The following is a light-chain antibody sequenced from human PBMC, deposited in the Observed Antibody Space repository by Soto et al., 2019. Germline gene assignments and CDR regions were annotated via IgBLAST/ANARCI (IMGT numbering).Light chain of an antibody. Sequence: DIQMTQSPSTLSASVGDRVTITCRASQSISSWLAWYQQKPGKAPKLLIYKASTLQSGVPSRFSGSGSGTEFTLAISSLQPDDSATYYCQQYTDNWTFCQGPNSDIK. CDR3: QQYTDNWT. CDR1: QSISSW. CDR2: KAS. J-gene: IGKJ1*01. V-gene: IGKV1-5*03.